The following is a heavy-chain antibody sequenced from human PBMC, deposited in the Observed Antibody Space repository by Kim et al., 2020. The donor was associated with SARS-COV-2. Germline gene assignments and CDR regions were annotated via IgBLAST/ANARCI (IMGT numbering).Heavy chain of an antibody. CDR2: IYYSGST. CDR1: GGSISSSSYY. D-gene: IGHD3-22*01. J-gene: IGHJ3*01. Sequence: SETLSLTCTVSGGSISSSSYYWGWIRQPPGKGLEWIGSIYYSGSTYYNPSLNSRVTMSVDTSKKQFFLKVNSVTAADTAVYYCARRMYYSDGGYFFSAGPFDVWGQGTLVTVSS. V-gene: IGHV4-39*01. CDR3: ARRMYYSDGGYFFSAGPFDV.